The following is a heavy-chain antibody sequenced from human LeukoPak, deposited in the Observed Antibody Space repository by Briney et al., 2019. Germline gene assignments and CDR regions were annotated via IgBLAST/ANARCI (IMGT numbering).Heavy chain of an antibody. CDR3: ARRGQQLIIFDY. CDR1: GGSITSSSHY. V-gene: IGHV4-39*01. D-gene: IGHD6-13*01. Sequence: SETLSLTCTVSGGSITSSSHYWGWIRQPPGKGLEWIGSIYYSGSTYYNPPLKSRVTISVDTSKNQFSLKLSSVTAADTAVYYCARRGQQLIIFDYWGQGTLVTVSS. J-gene: IGHJ4*02. CDR2: IYYSGST.